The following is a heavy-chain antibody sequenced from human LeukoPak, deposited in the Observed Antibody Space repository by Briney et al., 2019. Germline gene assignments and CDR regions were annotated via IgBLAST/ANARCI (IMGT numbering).Heavy chain of an antibody. CDR3: AKVLAIAAAGMGYYFDY. D-gene: IGHD6-13*01. Sequence: GGSLRLSCAASGFTFSSYAMSWVRQAPGKGLEWVSAISGSGGSTYYADSVKGRFTISRDNSKNTLYLQMNSLRAEDTAVYYCAKVLAIAAAGMGYYFDYWRQGTLVTVSS. V-gene: IGHV3-23*01. J-gene: IGHJ4*02. CDR1: GFTFSSYA. CDR2: ISGSGGST.